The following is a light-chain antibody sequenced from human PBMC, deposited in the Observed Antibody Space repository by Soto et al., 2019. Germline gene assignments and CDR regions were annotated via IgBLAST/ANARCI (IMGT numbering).Light chain of an antibody. CDR2: RNN. CDR3: AAWDDSLSAYV. CDR1: SSNIGGNY. J-gene: IGLJ1*01. V-gene: IGLV1-47*01. Sequence: QSVLTQPPSASGTPGQRVTISCSGSSSNIGGNYVYWYQQLPGTAPKLLIYRNNQRPSGVPDRFSGSKSGTSASLAISGLRSEDEAEYYCAAWDDSLSAYVFGTGTKVTVL.